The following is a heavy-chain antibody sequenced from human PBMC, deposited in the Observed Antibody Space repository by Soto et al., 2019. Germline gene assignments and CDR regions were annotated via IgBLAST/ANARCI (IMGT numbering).Heavy chain of an antibody. CDR2: INPATGAA. V-gene: IGHV1-2*02. Sequence: QLHLVQSGAVVKKPGASVTVSCSASGYPVTAYYMHWVRQAPGRGLEWMGGINPATGAAKYTQTFQGRVTMARDTSTGTFFRDLSGLTSEDRAVFYCARGGGVGVAGSAAFDMWGQGTLVTVSS. D-gene: IGHD3-3*01. CDR3: ARGGGVGVAGSAAFDM. CDR1: GYPVTAYY. J-gene: IGHJ3*02.